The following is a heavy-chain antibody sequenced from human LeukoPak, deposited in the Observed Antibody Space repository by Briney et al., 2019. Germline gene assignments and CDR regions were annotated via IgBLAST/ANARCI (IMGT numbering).Heavy chain of an antibody. D-gene: IGHD3-22*01. Sequence: SQTLSLTCTVSGGSISSGGYYWSWIRQHPGKGLEWIGYIYYRGSTYYNPSLKSRVTISVDTSKNQFSLKLSSVTAADTAVYYCARDTTGAYYYDSSGYSRTWFDPWGQGTLVTVSS. J-gene: IGHJ5*02. CDR3: ARDTTGAYYYDSSGYSRTWFDP. CDR2: IYYRGST. V-gene: IGHV4-31*03. CDR1: GGSISSGGYY.